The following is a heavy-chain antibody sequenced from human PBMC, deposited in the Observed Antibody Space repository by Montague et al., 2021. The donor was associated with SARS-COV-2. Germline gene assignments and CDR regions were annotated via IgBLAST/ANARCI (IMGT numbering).Heavy chain of an antibody. Sequence: SLRLSCAASGFTFSSYEMNWVRQAPVKGLEWVSYISSRGSTIYYADSVKGRFTISRDNAKNSLYLQMNSLRAEDTAVYYCARGLSIAVAGTLFPDYYYYMDVWGKGTTVTVSS. CDR3: ARGLSIAVAGTLFPDYYYYMDV. D-gene: IGHD6-19*01. V-gene: IGHV3-48*03. CDR1: GFTFSSYE. CDR2: ISSRGSTI. J-gene: IGHJ6*03.